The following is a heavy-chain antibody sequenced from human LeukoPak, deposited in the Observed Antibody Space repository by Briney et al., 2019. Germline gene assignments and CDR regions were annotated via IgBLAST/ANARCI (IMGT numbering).Heavy chain of an antibody. CDR3: AREAYREHETTHYNWFDP. CDR2: INHSGST. Sequence: MPSETLSLTCTVSGGSISSGSYYWGWIRQPPGKGLEWIGEINHSGSTNYNPSLKSRVTISVDTSKNQFSLKLSSVTAADTAVYYCAREAYREHETTHYNWFDPWGQGTLVTVSS. D-gene: IGHD1-7*01. V-gene: IGHV4-39*07. CDR1: GGSISSGSYY. J-gene: IGHJ5*02.